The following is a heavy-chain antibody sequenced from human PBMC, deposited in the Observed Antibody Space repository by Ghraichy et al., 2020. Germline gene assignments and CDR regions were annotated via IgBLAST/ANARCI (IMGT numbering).Heavy chain of an antibody. J-gene: IGHJ4*02. CDR3: AREDYAVLDY. CDR1: GFNFRGYA. D-gene: IGHD4-17*01. V-gene: IGHV3-23*01. Sequence: GESLRLSCAVSGFNFRGYAMSWVRQAPGKGLEWVSSISGSSSTASYTDSVKGRFAISRDNSRNTLYLQMNSLRVDDTAIYYCAREDYAVLDYWGQGTLVTVSS. CDR2: ISGSSSTA.